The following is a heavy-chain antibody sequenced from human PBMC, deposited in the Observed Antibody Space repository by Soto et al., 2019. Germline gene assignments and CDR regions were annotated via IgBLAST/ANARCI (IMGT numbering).Heavy chain of an antibody. CDR1: GGSISSGDYY. CDR3: ARDRGWFGELNWFDP. CDR2: IYYSGRT. D-gene: IGHD3-10*01. V-gene: IGHV4-30-4*01. Sequence: QVQLQESGPGLVKPSQTLSLTCTVSGGSISSGDYYWSWIRQPPGKGLEWIGYIYYSGRTYYNPSLKSRVTISVDTSKNQFSLKLSSVTAADTAVYYCARDRGWFGELNWFDPWGQGTLVTVSS. J-gene: IGHJ5*02.